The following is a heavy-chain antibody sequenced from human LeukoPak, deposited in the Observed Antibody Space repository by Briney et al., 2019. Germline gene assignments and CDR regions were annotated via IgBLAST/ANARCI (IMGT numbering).Heavy chain of an antibody. CDR3: TRRLDD. D-gene: IGHD3-16*01. J-gene: IGHJ4*02. CDR2: IKHDESEK. V-gene: IGHV3-7*01. Sequence: PGGSLRLSCAASGFSFNSDWVDWVRQAPGKGLEWVANIKHDESEKNYLDSVKGRFTISRDNAQNSLYLQMNGLRDEDTAVYYCTRRLDDWGQGTLVTVSS. CDR1: GFSFNSDW.